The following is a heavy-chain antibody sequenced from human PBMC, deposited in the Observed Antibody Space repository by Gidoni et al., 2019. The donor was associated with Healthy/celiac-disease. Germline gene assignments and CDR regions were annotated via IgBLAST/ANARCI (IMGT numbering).Heavy chain of an antibody. J-gene: IGHJ5*02. CDR3: ARDPNDYDFWSGYRAGFDP. Sequence: PGSSVKVSCKASGGTFSSYTISWVRQAPGQGLEWMGRIIPILGIANYAQKFQGRVTITADKSTSTAYMELSSLRSEDTAVYYCARDPNDYDFWSGYRAGFDPWGQGTLVTVSS. D-gene: IGHD3-3*01. CDR1: GGTFSSYT. V-gene: IGHV1-69*04. CDR2: IIPILGIA.